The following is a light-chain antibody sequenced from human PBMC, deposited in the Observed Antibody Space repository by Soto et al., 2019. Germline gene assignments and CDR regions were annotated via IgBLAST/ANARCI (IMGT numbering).Light chain of an antibody. J-gene: IGKJ3*01. V-gene: IGKV1-39*01. CDR2: AAS. CDR1: QSISSY. CDR3: QQSYSTPFT. Sequence: DIQMTQSPYSLSASVGDRVTITGRASQSISSYLNWYQQKPGKAPTLLIYAASSLQSGVPSRFSGSGSGTDFTLTISSLQPEDFATYYCQQSYSTPFTFGPGTKVDI.